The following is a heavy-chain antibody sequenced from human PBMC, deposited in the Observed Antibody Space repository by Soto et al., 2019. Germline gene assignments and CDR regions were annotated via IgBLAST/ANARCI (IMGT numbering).Heavy chain of an antibody. V-gene: IGHV3-21*06. CDR2: IISTTNYI. J-gene: IGHJ4*02. CDR1: GFTFTRYS. CDR3: ARESEDLTSNFDY. Sequence: GGSLRLSCAASGFTFTRYSMNWVRQAPGKGLEWVSAIISTTNYIYYGDSMKGRFTISRDNAKNSLYLEMNSMRAEDTAVYYCARESEDLTSNFDYWGQGTQVTVSS.